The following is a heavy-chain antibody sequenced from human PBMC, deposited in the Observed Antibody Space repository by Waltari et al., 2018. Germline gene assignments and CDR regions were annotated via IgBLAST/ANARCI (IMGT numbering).Heavy chain of an antibody. CDR2: IYYSGST. D-gene: IGHD6-13*01. CDR1: GGSISSSSYY. Sequence: QLQLQESGPGLVKPSETLSLTCTVSGGSISSSSYYWGWIRQPPGKGLEWIGSIYYSGSTYYNPSLKSRVTRSVDTSKNQFSLKLSSVTAADTAVYYCAREENSSSGNNNWFDPWGQGTLVTVSS. J-gene: IGHJ5*02. CDR3: AREENSSSGNNNWFDP. V-gene: IGHV4-39*02.